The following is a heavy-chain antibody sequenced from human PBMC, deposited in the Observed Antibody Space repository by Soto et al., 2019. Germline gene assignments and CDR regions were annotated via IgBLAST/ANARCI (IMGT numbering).Heavy chain of an antibody. V-gene: IGHV1-18*01. CDR2: ISAYNGNT. CDR1: GYTFTSYG. Sequence: QVQLVQSGAEVKKPGASVKVSCKASGYTFTSYGISWVRQAPGQGLEWMGWISAYNGNTNYAQKIQGRVTMTTDTATSTAYMELRSLRSDDTAVYYCARMSITMIRGSYYGMDVWGQGTTVTVSS. D-gene: IGHD3-22*01. CDR3: ARMSITMIRGSYYGMDV. J-gene: IGHJ6*02.